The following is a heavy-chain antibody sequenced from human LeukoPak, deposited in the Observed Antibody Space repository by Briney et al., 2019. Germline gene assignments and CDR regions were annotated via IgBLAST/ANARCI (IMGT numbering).Heavy chain of an antibody. CDR2: IYHSGST. V-gene: IGHV4-4*02. CDR1: GGSISSSNW. Sequence: SGTLSLTCAVSGGSISSSNWWSWVRQPPGKGLEWIGEIYHSGSTNYNPSLKSRVTISVDKSKNQFSLKLSSVTAADTAVYYCARASGYDYSNYWFDPWGQGTLVTVSS. D-gene: IGHD4-11*01. J-gene: IGHJ5*02. CDR3: ARASGYDYSNYWFDP.